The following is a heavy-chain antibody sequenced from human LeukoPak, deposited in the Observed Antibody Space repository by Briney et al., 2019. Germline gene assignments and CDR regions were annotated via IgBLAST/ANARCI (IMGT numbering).Heavy chain of an antibody. CDR2: ISYDGSNK. D-gene: IGHD1-26*01. V-gene: IGHV3-30-3*01. CDR1: GFTFSSYA. J-gene: IGHJ4*02. Sequence: GGSLRLSCAASGFTFSSYAMHWVRQAPGKGLEWVAVISYDGSNKYYADSVKGRFTISRDNSKNTLYLQMNSLRAEDTAVYYCARREGAKARGDYWGQGTLVTVSS. CDR3: ARREGAKARGDY.